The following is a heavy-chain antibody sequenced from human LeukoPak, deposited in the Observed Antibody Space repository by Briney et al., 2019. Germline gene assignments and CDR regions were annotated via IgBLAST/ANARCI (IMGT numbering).Heavy chain of an antibody. CDR1: GLSLTTTGAG. D-gene: IGHD1-26*01. CDR3: AHRVFQGGYWDSGKFDY. CDR2: IHWDNDR. Sequence: SGPTPVNPTQTLTLTCPFSGLSLTTTGAGVGWVRQSPGKAPECLALIHWDNDRRYTPSLRSRLTITKATSTNQVVMTMTNMDPVDTATYYSAHRVFQGGYWDSGKFDYWGQGIPVTVSS. V-gene: IGHV2-5*02. J-gene: IGHJ4*02.